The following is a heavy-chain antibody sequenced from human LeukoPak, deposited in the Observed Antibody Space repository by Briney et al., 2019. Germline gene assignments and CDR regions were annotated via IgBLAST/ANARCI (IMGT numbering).Heavy chain of an antibody. J-gene: IGHJ5*02. CDR3: ARVLGCSSTSCGYWFDP. D-gene: IGHD2-2*01. CDR1: GYTFTGYY. V-gene: IGHV1-2*02. CDR2: INPNSGGT. Sequence: ASVKVSCKASGYTFTGYYMHWVRQAPGQGLEWMGWINPNSGGTNYAQKFQGRVTMTRDTSISTAYMELSRLRSDDTAVYYCARVLGCSSTSCGYWFDPWGQGTLVTVSS.